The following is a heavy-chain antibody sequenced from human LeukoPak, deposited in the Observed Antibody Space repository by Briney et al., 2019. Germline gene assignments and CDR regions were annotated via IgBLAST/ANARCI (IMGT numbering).Heavy chain of an antibody. CDR3: ATEISTALDY. J-gene: IGHJ4*02. CDR1: GYTFTGYY. D-gene: IGHD2-21*02. V-gene: IGHV1-2*02. CDR2: INPNSGGT. Sequence: GASVKVSCKGSGYTFTGYYMHWVRQAPGQGLEWMGWINPNSGGTNYAQKFQGRVTMTRDTSISTAYMELSSLRSEDTAVYYCATEISTALDYWGQGTLVTVSS.